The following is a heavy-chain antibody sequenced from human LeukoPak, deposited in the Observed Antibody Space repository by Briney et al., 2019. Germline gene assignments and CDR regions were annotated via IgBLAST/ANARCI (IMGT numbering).Heavy chain of an antibody. J-gene: IGHJ4*02. CDR3: VRAAAVSGHFDY. CDR2: IYHSGST. CDR1: GGSISGSDW. V-gene: IGHV4-4*02. Sequence: SGTLSLTCVVSGGSISGSDWWSWVRQPPGKGLEWIGEIYHSGSTNYNPSLKSRVTISVDKSKNQFSLKLSSVTAADTAVYYCVRAAAVSGHFDYRGQGTLVTVSS. D-gene: IGHD6-19*01.